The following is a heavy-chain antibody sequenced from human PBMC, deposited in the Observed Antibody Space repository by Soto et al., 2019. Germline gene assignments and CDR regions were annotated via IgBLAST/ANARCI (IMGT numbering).Heavy chain of an antibody. V-gene: IGHV1-69*13. D-gene: IGHD3-10*01. CDR1: GGTFSSYA. Sequence: ASVKVSCKASGGTFSSYAISWVRQAPGQGLEWMGGIIPIFGTANYAQKFQGRVTITADESTSTAYMELSSLRSEDTAVYYCASTITMVRGVIITRGYYYYGMDVWGQGNTVTVSS. CDR2: IIPIFGTA. J-gene: IGHJ6*02. CDR3: ASTITMVRGVIITRGYYYYGMDV.